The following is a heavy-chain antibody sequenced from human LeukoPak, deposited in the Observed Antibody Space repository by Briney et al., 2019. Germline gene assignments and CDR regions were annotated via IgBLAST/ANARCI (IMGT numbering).Heavy chain of an antibody. J-gene: IGHJ3*01. CDR2: VFYSGGT. D-gene: IGHD2-21*02. Sequence: SETLSLTCTISGGSTTGYFWSWIRQPPGKGLEWIGYVFYSGGTLYNPSLESRVTISVVTSKTHFSLELTSVTAADTAVYYCARHMSVTYDAFDLWGRGTMVTVSS. CDR1: GGSTTGYF. CDR3: ARHMSVTYDAFDL. V-gene: IGHV4-59*08.